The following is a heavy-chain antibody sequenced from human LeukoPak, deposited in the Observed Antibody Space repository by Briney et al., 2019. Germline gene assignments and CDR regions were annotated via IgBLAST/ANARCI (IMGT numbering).Heavy chain of an antibody. J-gene: IGHJ4*02. CDR1: GGSISSSRYY. CDR3: ARGRMEGFYSYGYDY. D-gene: IGHD5-18*01. V-gene: IGHV4-39*07. CDR2: IYYSGST. Sequence: SETLSLTCTVSGGSISSSRYYWGWIRQPPGKGLEWIGSIYYSGSTYYNPSLKSRVTISVDTSKNQFSLRLSSVTAADTAVYYCARGRMEGFYSYGYDYWGQGTLVTVSS.